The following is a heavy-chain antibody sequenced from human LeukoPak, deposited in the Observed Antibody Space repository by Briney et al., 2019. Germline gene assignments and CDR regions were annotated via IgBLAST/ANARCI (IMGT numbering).Heavy chain of an antibody. V-gene: IGHV4-59*01. CDR1: GGSISSYY. CDR2: IYYSGST. J-gene: IGHJ4*02. D-gene: IGHD2-2*01. Sequence: NPSETLSLTCTVSGGSISSYYWSWIRQPPGKGLEWIGYIYYSGSTNYNPSLKSRVTTSVDTSKNQFSLKLSSVTAADTAVYYCARVPSYASKWYFDYWGQGTLVTVSS. CDR3: ARVPSYASKWYFDY.